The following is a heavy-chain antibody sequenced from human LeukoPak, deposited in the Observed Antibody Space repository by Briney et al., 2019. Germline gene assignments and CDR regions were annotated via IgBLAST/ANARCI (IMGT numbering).Heavy chain of an antibody. CDR3: ARLLPIAAARGHYFDY. Sequence: PSETLSLTCNVSGGSFISGIYYWGWVRQPPGKGLEWIASIYYRGSTYYNQSLKSRVTISVDTSKKQFSLKVTSVTAADTAVYYCARLLPIAAARGHYFDYWGQGTLVTVSS. CDR2: IYYRGST. J-gene: IGHJ4*02. CDR1: GGSFISGIYY. V-gene: IGHV4-39*01. D-gene: IGHD6-13*01.